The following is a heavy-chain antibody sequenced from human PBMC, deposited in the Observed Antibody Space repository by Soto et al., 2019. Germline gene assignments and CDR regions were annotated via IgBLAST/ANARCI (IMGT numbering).Heavy chain of an antibody. Sequence: HGASLKISCKGSGYSFAGYWITWVRQKPGKGLEWMGRIDPSDSQTYYSPSFRGHVTISVTKSITTVFLQWSSLRASDTAMYYCARQIYDSDTGPNFQYYFDSWGQGTPVTVSS. CDR3: ARQIYDSDTGPNFQYYFDS. D-gene: IGHD3-22*01. CDR1: GYSFAGYW. V-gene: IGHV5-10-1*01. J-gene: IGHJ4*02. CDR2: IDPSDSQT.